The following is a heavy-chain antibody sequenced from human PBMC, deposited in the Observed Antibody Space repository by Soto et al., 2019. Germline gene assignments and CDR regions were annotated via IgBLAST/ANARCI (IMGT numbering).Heavy chain of an antibody. D-gene: IGHD3-16*02. V-gene: IGHV6-1*01. J-gene: IGHJ5*02. CDR2: TYYRSKWYN. CDR3: ARGALYRSPNWFDP. Sequence: PSQTLSLTCAMSGDSVSSSSAAWNWIRQSPSRGLEWLGRTYYRSKWYNDYAVSVKSRITINPDTSKNQFSLQLNSVTPEDTAVYYCARGALYRSPNWFDPCGPGTLVTVSS. CDR1: GDSVSSSSAA.